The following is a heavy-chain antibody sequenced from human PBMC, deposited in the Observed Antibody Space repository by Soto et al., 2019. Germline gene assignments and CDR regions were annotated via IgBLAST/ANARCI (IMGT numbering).Heavy chain of an antibody. CDR1: GFTFSSYS. CDR3: ARDSYYYDSSGYYDENWFDP. J-gene: IGHJ5*02. Sequence: GSLRLSCAASGFTFSSYSMNWVRQAPGKGLEWVSYISSSSRTIYYADSVKGRFTISRDNAKNSLYLKMNSLRAEDTAVYYCARDSYYYDSSGYYDENWFDPWG. V-gene: IGHV3-48*01. D-gene: IGHD3-22*01. CDR2: ISSSSRTI.